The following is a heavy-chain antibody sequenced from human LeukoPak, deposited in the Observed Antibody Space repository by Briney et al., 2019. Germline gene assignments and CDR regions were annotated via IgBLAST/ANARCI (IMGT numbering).Heavy chain of an antibody. V-gene: IGHV1-69*13. CDR2: IIPIFGTA. D-gene: IGHD1-7*01. Sequence: GASVKVSCKASGGTFSSYAISWVRQAPGQGLEWMGGIIPIFGTANYAQKFQGRVTITADESTSTAYMELSSRRSEDTAVYYCAISSGDWDYYFDYWGQGTLVTVSS. CDR3: AISSGDWDYYFDY. J-gene: IGHJ4*02. CDR1: GGTFSSYA.